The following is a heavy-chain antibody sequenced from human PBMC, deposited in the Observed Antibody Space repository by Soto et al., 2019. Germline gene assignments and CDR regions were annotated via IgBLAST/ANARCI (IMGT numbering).Heavy chain of an antibody. CDR2: IKQDGSEK. CDR1: GFTFSSYW. V-gene: IGHV3-7*01. D-gene: IGHD3-16*01. CDR3: ASNYAYAEGYYWYGIDV. Sequence: GGSLRLSCAASGFTFSSYWMSWVRQAPGKGLEWVANIKQDGSEKYYVDTVKGRFTISRDNAKNSLYLQMNSLRADDTAVYYCASNYAYAEGYYWYGIDVWGQGTTVTVSS. J-gene: IGHJ6*02.